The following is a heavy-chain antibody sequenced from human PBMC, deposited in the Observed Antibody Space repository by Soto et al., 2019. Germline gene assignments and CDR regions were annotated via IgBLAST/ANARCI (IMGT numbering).Heavy chain of an antibody. D-gene: IGHD6-13*01. CDR1: GFTFTSFA. V-gene: IGHV1-58*01. Sequence: SVKVSCKASGFTFTSFAVQWVRQARGQRLEWIGWIVVGSGDTHSAQKFQERVTITRDMSTSTAYIELSSLRSEDSAVYYCVASMTAAVGTSRNYCMDVWGQGSTVTVSS. CDR3: VASMTAAVGTSRNYCMDV. CDR2: IVVGSGDT. J-gene: IGHJ6*02.